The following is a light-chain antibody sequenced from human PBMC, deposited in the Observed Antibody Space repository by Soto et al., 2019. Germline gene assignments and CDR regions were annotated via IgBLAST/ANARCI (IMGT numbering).Light chain of an antibody. V-gene: IGLV2-14*02. CDR3: SSYTSSSTLYV. Sequence: QSALTQPASVSGSFGQSITISCTGTSSDVGTYDIVSWYQHHPGKAPKLIIYEGRKRPSGVSNRFSGSKSGNTASLTISGLQAEDEADYYCSSYTSSSTLYVFGTGTKLTVL. J-gene: IGLJ1*01. CDR2: EGR. CDR1: SSDVGTYDI.